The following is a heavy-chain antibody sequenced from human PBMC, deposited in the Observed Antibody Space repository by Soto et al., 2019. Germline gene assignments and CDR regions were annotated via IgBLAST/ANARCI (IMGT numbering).Heavy chain of an antibody. Sequence: GGSLRLFSAASGFTFSDYAMSWVRQAPGRGLEWVSTFSGSGGNTYYTASEKGRFTITRDNSKSTLYLQMNSLRGEDTAVYYCAKAADDSGSGSHYLLRDYWGQGTLGTVSS. V-gene: IGHV3-23*01. J-gene: IGHJ4*01. CDR1: GFTFSDYA. CDR2: FSGSGGNT. D-gene: IGHD3-10*01. CDR3: AKAADDSGSGSHYLLRDY.